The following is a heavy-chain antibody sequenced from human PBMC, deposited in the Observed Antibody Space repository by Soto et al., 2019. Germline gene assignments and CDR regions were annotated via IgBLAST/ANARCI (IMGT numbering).Heavy chain of an antibody. J-gene: IGHJ4*02. Sequence: ASVKVSCKASGYTFTSYDINWVRQATGQGLEWMGWMNPNSGNTGYAQKFQGRVTITRNTSISTAYMELSSLRSEDTAVYYCARADIVVAEYYFDYWGQGTLVTVSS. V-gene: IGHV1-8*01. CDR2: MNPNSGNT. CDR1: GYTFTSYD. D-gene: IGHD2-15*01. CDR3: ARADIVVAEYYFDY.